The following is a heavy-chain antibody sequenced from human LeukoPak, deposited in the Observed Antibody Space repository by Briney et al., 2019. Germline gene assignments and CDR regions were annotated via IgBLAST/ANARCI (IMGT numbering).Heavy chain of an antibody. CDR2: IYFSGSS. CDR1: GASTNTHF. D-gene: IGHD3-10*01. CDR3: AREGGDSGSFLPFDY. J-gene: IGHJ4*02. Sequence: SQTLSPTCTVSGASTNTHFWSSIRQPAGKGLEWIGRIYFSGSSNYNPSLKSRVTMSVDTSNNQLSLKLTSVSAADTAVYYCAREGGDSGSFLPFDYWGQGTLVTVSS. V-gene: IGHV4-4*07.